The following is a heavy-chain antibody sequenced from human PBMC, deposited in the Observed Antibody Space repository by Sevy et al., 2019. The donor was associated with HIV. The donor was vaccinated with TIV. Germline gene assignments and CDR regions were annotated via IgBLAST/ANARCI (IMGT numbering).Heavy chain of an antibody. Sequence: LGGSLRLSCAASGFTFSDYYMSWIRQAPGKGLEWVSYISSSGSTIYYADSVKGRFTISRDNAKNSLYLQMNSLRAEGTAVYYCAGGLAAAGRAFDPWGQGTLVTVSS. CDR3: AGGLAAAGRAFDP. CDR1: GFTFSDYY. CDR2: ISSSGSTI. J-gene: IGHJ5*02. D-gene: IGHD6-13*01. V-gene: IGHV3-11*01.